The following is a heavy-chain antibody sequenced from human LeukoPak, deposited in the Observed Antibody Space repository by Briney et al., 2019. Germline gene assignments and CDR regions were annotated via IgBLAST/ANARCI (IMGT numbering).Heavy chain of an antibody. CDR1: GFNFANHA. J-gene: IGHJ4*02. Sequence: GGSLRLSCAASGFNFANHAMSWVRQTPGKGLEWVSAISGGGDITYYADSVTGRFTISRDNSKNTLYLQMNSLRAEDTAVYYCAKDGMGARPFDYWGQGTLVTVSS. V-gene: IGHV3-23*01. CDR3: AKDGMGARPFDY. CDR2: ISGGGDIT. D-gene: IGHD1-26*01.